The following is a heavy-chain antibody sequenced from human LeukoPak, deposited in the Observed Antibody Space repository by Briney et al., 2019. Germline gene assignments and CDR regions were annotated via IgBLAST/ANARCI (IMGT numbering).Heavy chain of an antibody. D-gene: IGHD6-19*01. CDR3: ARGRSSGWYGLDYYYYYGMDV. Sequence: GSSVKVSCKASGGNFSSYAISWVRQAPGQGLEWMGRIIPILGIANYAQKFQGRVTITADKSTSTAYMELSSLRSEDTAVYYCARGRSSGWYGLDYYYYYGMDVWGQGTTVTVSS. CDR2: IIPILGIA. CDR1: GGNFSSYA. J-gene: IGHJ6*02. V-gene: IGHV1-69*04.